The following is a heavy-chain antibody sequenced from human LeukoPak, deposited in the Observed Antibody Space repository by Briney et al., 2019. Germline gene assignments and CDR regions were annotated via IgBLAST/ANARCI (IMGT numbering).Heavy chain of an antibody. CDR1: GFTLSNYA. CDR2: IWYDAPSK. D-gene: IGHD3-3*01. CDR3: ARDRYTDFWSGYYEFFGLDY. J-gene: IGHJ4*02. Sequence: PGGSLRLSCAASGFTLSNYAIHWVRQAPGKGLEWVAMIWYDAPSKYYAGSVRGRFTISRDNSKNTVFLQLSRLRDEDTAVYYCARDRYTDFWSGYYEFFGLDYWGQGTLVTVS. V-gene: IGHV3-33*01.